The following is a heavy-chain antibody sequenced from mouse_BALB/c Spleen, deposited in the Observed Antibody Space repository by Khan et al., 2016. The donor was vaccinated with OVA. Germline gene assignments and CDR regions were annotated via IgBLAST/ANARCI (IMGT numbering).Heavy chain of an antibody. CDR2: ISSGSSTI. CDR3: ARSGGNFHWYFDV. D-gene: IGHD2-1*01. J-gene: IGHJ1*01. Sequence: EVELVESGGGLVQPGGSRKLSCAASGFTFSTFGMHWVRQAPKKGLEWVAYISSGSSTIYYVDTLKGRFTISRDNPKNTLFLQMTSLRSEDSAMYYCARSGGNFHWYFDVWGAGTSVNVSS. CDR1: GFTFSTFG. V-gene: IGHV5-17*02.